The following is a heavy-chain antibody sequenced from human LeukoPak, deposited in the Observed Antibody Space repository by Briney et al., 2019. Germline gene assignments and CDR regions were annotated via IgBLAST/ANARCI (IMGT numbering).Heavy chain of an antibody. D-gene: IGHD1-26*01. Sequence: GGSLRLSCAASGFTFSSYSMNWVRQAPGKGLEWVSSISSSSSYIHYADSVKGRFTISRDNAKNSLYLQMNSLRAEDTAVYYCASGGVEWELLVFDYWGQGTLVTVSS. CDR2: ISSSSSYI. V-gene: IGHV3-21*01. J-gene: IGHJ4*02. CDR1: GFTFSSYS. CDR3: ASGGVEWELLVFDY.